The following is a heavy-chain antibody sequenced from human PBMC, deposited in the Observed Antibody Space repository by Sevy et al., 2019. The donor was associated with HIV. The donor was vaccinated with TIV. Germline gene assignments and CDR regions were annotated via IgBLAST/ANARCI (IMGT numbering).Heavy chain of an antibody. J-gene: IGHJ4*02. V-gene: IGHV3-23*01. D-gene: IGHD2-15*01. CDR3: AKTDIVVVVAATPDY. CDR1: GFTFSSYA. CDR2: ISGSGGST. Sequence: GGSLRLSCAASGFTFSSYAMSWVRQAPGKGLEWVSAISGSGGSTHYADSVKGRFTISRDNSKNTLYLQMNSLRAEDTAVYDCAKTDIVVVVAATPDYWGQGTLVTVSS.